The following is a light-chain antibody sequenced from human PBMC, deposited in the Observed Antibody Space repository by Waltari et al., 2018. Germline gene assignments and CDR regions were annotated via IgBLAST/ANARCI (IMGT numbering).Light chain of an antibody. CDR3: CSYTSSRTWV. Sequence: QSAPTPPASLSGSPGPSLTLSCPGTSRHDGGSHYAPWYQQHPGRAPKLMIYDVTKRPSGVSTRFSGSKSGNTASLTISGLQDEDEADYYCCSYTSSRTWVFGGGTKLTVL. J-gene: IGLJ3*02. V-gene: IGLV2-14*03. CDR2: DVT. CDR1: SRHDGGSHY.